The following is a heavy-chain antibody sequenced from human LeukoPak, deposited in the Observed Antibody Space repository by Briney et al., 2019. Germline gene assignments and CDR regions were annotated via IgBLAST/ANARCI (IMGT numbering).Heavy chain of an antibody. CDR1: GYTFTSYG. D-gene: IGHD2-15*01. V-gene: IGHV1-18*01. Sequence: ASVKVSCKASGYTFTSYGISWVRQAPGQGLEWMGWISAYNGNTNYAQKLQGRVTMTTDTSTSTAYMELRSLRSDDTAVYYCAKAKAATPRTYYYYYYMDVWGKGTTVTVSS. CDR3: AKAKAATPRTYYYYYYMDV. CDR2: ISAYNGNT. J-gene: IGHJ6*03.